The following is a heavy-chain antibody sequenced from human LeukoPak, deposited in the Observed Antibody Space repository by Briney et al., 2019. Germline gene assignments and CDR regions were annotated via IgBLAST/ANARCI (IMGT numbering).Heavy chain of an antibody. CDR2: IYYSGST. CDR1: GGSINSYY. Sequence: PSETLCLTCGVSGGSINSYYWTWIRQPPGKGLEWIVYIYYSGSTNYSLYLKKRVSKSIDTSKNQHSLNLRSVTAADTAVFYCALIEYYNYALVYWGQGTRVTVSS. J-gene: IGHJ4*02. CDR3: ALIEYYNYALVY. V-gene: IGHV4-59*13. D-gene: IGHD1-20*01.